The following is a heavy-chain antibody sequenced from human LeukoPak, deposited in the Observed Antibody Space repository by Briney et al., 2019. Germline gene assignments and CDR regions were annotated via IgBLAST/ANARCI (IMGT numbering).Heavy chain of an antibody. CDR1: GFTFSSYA. Sequence: GGALRLSCAASGFTFSSYAMHWVRQAPGKGLEWVAVISYDGSNKYYADSVKGRFTISRDNSKNTLYLQMNSLRAEDTAVYYCARGWGFDYWGQGTLVTVSS. V-gene: IGHV3-30*01. CDR2: ISYDGSNK. CDR3: ARGWGFDY. J-gene: IGHJ4*02. D-gene: IGHD7-27*01.